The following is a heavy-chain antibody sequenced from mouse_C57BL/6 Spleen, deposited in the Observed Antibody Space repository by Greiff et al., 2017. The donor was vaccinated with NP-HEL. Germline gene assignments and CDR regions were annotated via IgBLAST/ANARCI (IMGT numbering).Heavy chain of an antibody. CDR2: INPNNGGT. CDR1: GYTFTDYN. D-gene: IGHD2-4*01. CDR3: AREDDYDRFYAMDY. V-gene: IGHV1-22*01. J-gene: IGHJ4*01. Sequence: EVHLVESGPELVKPGASVKMSCKASGYTFTDYNMHWVKQSHGKSLEWIGYINPNNGGTSYNQKFKGKATLTVNKSSSTAYMELRSLTSEDSAVYYCAREDDYDRFYAMDYWGQGTSVTVSS.